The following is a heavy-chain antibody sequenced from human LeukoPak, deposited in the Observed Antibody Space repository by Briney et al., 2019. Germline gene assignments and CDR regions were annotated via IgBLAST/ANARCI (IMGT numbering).Heavy chain of an antibody. CDR3: ARTLSGSYRDYYYYYGMDV. CDR2: IYYSGST. D-gene: IGHD1-26*01. CDR1: GGSISSYY. Sequence: SETLSLTCTVSGGSISSYYWSWIRQPPGKGLEWIGYIYYSGSTNYNPSLKSRVTISVDTSKNQFSLKLSSMTAADTAVYYCARTLSGSYRDYYYYYGMDVWGQGTTVTVSS. V-gene: IGHV4-59*01. J-gene: IGHJ6*02.